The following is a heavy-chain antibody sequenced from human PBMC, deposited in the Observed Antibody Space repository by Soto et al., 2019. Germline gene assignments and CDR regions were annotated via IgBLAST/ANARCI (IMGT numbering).Heavy chain of an antibody. J-gene: IGHJ4*02. D-gene: IGHD2-2*01. V-gene: IGHV1-69*12. CDR1: GGTFSSYA. CDR3: AKGVGYCISVSCYFDY. Sequence: QVQLVQSGAEVKKPGSSVKVSCKASGGTFSSYALSWVRQAPGQGLEWMGGIIPIFGTPNYAQKFQGRVTIAADESTSTAYMELSSLRSEDTAVYYCAKGVGYCISVSCYFDYWGQGTLVTVSS. CDR2: IIPIFGTP.